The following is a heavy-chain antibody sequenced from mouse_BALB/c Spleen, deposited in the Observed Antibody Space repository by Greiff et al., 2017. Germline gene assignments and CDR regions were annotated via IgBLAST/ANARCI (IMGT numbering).Heavy chain of an antibody. CDR1: GFTFSSYT. Sequence: EVHLVESGGGLVQPGGSLKLSCAASGFTFSSYTMSWVRQTPEKRLEWVAYISNGGGSTYYPDTVKGRFTISRDNAKNTLYLQMSSLKSEDTAMYYCARQRESRGYAMDYWGQGTSVTVSS. CDR2: ISNGGGST. J-gene: IGHJ4*01. V-gene: IGHV5-12-2*01. CDR3: ARQRESRGYAMDY.